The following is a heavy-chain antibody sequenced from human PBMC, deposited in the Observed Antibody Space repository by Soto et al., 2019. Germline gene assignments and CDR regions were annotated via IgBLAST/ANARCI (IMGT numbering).Heavy chain of an antibody. CDR3: SYSSSTFDY. Sequence: QVQLVESGGGVVQPGRSLRLSCAASGFTFSSYGMHWVRQAPGKGLEWVAVISYDGSNKYYADSVKGRFTISRDNSKNTLYLQMNSLRAEDTAVYYCSYSSSTFDYWGQGTLVTVSS. D-gene: IGHD6-6*01. V-gene: IGHV3-30*03. CDR1: GFTFSSYG. CDR2: ISYDGSNK. J-gene: IGHJ4*02.